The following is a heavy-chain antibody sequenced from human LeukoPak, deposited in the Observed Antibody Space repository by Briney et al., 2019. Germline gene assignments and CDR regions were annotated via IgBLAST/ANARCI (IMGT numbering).Heavy chain of an antibody. V-gene: IGHV3-48*01. CDR1: GFTFSSYA. CDR3: TRELAS. Sequence: GGSLRLSCAASGFTFSSYAMSWVRQAPGKGLEWVSYISSSSDTIYYVDSVKGRFTISRDNAKNSLYLQMNSLRVEDTAVYYCTRELASWGQGTLVTVSS. J-gene: IGHJ5*02. CDR2: ISSSSDTI.